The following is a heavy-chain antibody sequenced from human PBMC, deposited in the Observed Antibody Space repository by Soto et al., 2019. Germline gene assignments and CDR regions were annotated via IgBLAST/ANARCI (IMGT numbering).Heavy chain of an antibody. Sequence: GASVKVSCKASGYTFTSYAMHWVRQAPGQRLEWMGWINAGNGNTKYSQKFQGRVTITRDTSASTAYMELSSLRSEDTAVYYCARDADDILTGYYIGFDYWRQGTLVTVSS. CDR3: ARDADDILTGYYIGFDY. CDR2: INAGNGNT. V-gene: IGHV1-3*01. CDR1: GYTFTSYA. D-gene: IGHD3-9*01. J-gene: IGHJ4*02.